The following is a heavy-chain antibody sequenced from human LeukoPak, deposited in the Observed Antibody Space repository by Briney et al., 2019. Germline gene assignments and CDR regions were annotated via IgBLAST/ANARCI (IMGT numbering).Heavy chain of an antibody. J-gene: IGHJ6*02. D-gene: IGHD5/OR15-5a*01. CDR2: IYYSGST. Sequence: SETLSLTCTVSGGSISSAGYYWNWIRQHPGKGLEWIGYIYYSGSTYYNPSLKSRVIMSLDTSKNQFSLKLSSVTAADTAVYYCARDGLRGMDVWGQGTTVTVS. CDR1: GGSISSAGYY. CDR3: ARDGLRGMDV. V-gene: IGHV4-31*03.